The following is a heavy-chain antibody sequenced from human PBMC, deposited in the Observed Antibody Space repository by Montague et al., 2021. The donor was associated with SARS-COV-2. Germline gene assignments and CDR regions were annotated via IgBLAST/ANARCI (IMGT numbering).Heavy chain of an antibody. V-gene: IGHV4-39*02. CDR1: GGFISDSYY. J-gene: IGHJ6*02. Sequence: SETLSLTCIVSGGFISDSYYWAWIRQAPGKGLEWLGSPYRSGSVXSNPSLKSRVSISVDKSKNHFSLRLTSVNAAETAVYYCVRGAEVAHFAMDVWGQGTTVTVSS. CDR3: VRGAEVAHFAMDV. D-gene: IGHD2-15*01. CDR2: PYRSGSV.